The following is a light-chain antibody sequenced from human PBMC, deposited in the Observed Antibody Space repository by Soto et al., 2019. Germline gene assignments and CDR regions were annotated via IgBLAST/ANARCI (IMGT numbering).Light chain of an antibody. CDR3: HQYNIDST. J-gene: IGKJ2*01. CDR1: QSISHY. V-gene: IGKV1-5*01. CDR2: DAT. Sequence: DIQMTQSPSSLSASVGDRVTITCRASQSISHYLAWYQHKPGKAPNLLIYDATTLEAGIPSRFSGSGSGTNFTLTNSSLQPGDFATYYCHQYNIDSTFSQGTKLGIK.